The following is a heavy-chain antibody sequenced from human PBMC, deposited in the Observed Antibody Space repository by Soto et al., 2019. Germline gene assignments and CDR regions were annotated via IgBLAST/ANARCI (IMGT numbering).Heavy chain of an antibody. D-gene: IGHD4-4*01. CDR3: ARGSTRIVTTNPYFDY. CDR1: GFTFSSYD. Sequence: GGSLRLSCAASGFTFSSYDMHWVRQATGKGLEWVSAIGTAGDTYYPGSVKGRFTISRENAKNSLYLQMNSLRAGDTAVYYCARGSTRIVTTNPYFDYWGQGTLVTVSS. J-gene: IGHJ4*02. CDR2: IGTAGDT. V-gene: IGHV3-13*01.